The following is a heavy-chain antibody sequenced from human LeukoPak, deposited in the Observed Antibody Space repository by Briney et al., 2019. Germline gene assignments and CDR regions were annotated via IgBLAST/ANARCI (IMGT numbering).Heavy chain of an antibody. CDR2: ISGSGGST. Sequence: GGSLRLSCAASGFTFSNYAMNWVRQAPGKGLEWVSAISGSGGSTSYADSVKGRITISRDNSKNTLYLQMNSLRAEDTAVYYCAKDAGITVVRGVIYYFDYWGQGALVTVSS. CDR1: GFTFSNYA. CDR3: AKDAGITVVRGVIYYFDY. V-gene: IGHV3-23*01. D-gene: IGHD3-10*01. J-gene: IGHJ4*02.